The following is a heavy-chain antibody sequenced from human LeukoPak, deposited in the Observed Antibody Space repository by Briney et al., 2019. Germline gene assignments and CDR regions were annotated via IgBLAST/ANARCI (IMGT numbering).Heavy chain of an antibody. CDR2: IKSDGSST. V-gene: IGHV3-74*03. CDR3: ARDSSSWYYDY. Sequence: GGSLRLSCAASGFTFSSYWMHWVRQAPGKGLVCVSCIKSDGSSTTYADSVKGRFTISRDNAKNTLHLQMNSLRAEDTAVYYCARDSSSWYYDYWGQGTLVTVSS. J-gene: IGHJ4*02. CDR1: GFTFSSYW. D-gene: IGHD6-13*01.